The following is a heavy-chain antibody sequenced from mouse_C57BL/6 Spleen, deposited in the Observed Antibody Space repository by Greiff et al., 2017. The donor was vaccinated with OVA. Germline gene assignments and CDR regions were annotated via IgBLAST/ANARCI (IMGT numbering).Heavy chain of an antibody. CDR3: ARAGVYAMDY. CDR1: GYTFTSYW. Sequence: QVQLKQPGAELVMPGASVKLSCKASGYTFTSYWMHWVKQRPGQGLEWIGEIDPSGSYTNYNQKFKGKSTLTVDKSSSTAYMQLSSLTSEDSAVYYCARAGVYAMDYWGQGTSVTVSS. CDR2: IDPSGSYT. V-gene: IGHV1-69*01. J-gene: IGHJ4*01.